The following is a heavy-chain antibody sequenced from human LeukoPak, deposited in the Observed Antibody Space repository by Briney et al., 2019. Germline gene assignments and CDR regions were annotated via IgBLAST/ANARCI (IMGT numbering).Heavy chain of an antibody. D-gene: IGHD3-22*01. CDR3: ARKYFYDSNGRDAFDI. CDR1: GGSISSYY. V-gene: IGHV4-59*12. J-gene: IGHJ3*02. CDR2: IYYSGST. Sequence: SETLSLTCTVSGGSISSYYWSWIRQPPGKGLEWIGYIYYSGSTNYNPSLKSRVTISVETSKNQFSLKLSSVTAADTAVYYCARKYFYDSNGRDAFDIWGQGTMVTVSS.